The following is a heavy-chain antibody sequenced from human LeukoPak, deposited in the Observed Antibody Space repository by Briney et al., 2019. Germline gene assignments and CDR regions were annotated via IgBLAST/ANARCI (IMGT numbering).Heavy chain of an antibody. CDR2: INSDGSST. CDR3: ARVNYDFWRGFYEDFDY. Sequence: GGSLRLSCAASGFTFSSYWMHWVRQAPGKGLVWVSRINSDGSSTSYADSVKGRFTISRDNAKNTLYLQMNSLRAEDTAVYYCARVNYDFWRGFYEDFDYWGQGTLVTVSS. J-gene: IGHJ4*02. CDR1: GFTFSSYW. V-gene: IGHV3-74*01. D-gene: IGHD3-3*01.